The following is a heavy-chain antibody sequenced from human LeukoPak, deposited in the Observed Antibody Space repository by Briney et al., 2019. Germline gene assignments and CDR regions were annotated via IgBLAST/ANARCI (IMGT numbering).Heavy chain of an antibody. CDR1: GFTVSSND. CDR2: IYSGGTT. V-gene: IGHV3-53*01. J-gene: IGHJ5*02. CDR3: ARGPRGFDP. Sequence: GGSLRLSCEASGFTVSSNDMSWVRQAPGKGLEWVSVIYSGGTTDYADSVKGRFTISRDNSKNTLYLQMNSLRVEDTAVYYCARGPRGFDPWGQGTLVTVSS.